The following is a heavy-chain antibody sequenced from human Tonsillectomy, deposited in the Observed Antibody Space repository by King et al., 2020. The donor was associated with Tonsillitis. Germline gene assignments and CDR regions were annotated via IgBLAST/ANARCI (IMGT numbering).Heavy chain of an antibody. V-gene: IGHV3-15*07. J-gene: IGHJ3*02. Sequence: VQLVESVGGLVKPWGSLRLSCSASGVTFSKSGLNWFRQSPGDGLVWVGVIRRKADGVTTEYAAPVKGRFTISRDDSKNTLYLQMISLKTEDTAVYYCATVKLTTNAFDIWGQGTMVTVSS. CDR2: IRRKADGVTT. D-gene: IGHD4-17*01. CDR3: ATVKLTTNAFDI. CDR1: GVTFSKSG.